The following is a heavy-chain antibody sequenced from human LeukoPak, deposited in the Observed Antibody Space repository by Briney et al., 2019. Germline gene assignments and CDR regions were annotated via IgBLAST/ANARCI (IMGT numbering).Heavy chain of an antibody. D-gene: IGHD5-18*01. J-gene: IGHJ4*02. V-gene: IGHV3-30-3*01. CDR2: ISYDGSNK. CDR1: RFTFSSYA. Sequence: GRSLRLSCAASRFTFSSYAMHWVRQAPGKGLEWVAVISYDGSNKYYADSVKGRFTISRDNSKNTLYLQMNSLRAEDTAVYYCARGRGYSYGYSYADYWGQGTLVTVTS. CDR3: ARGRGYSYGYSYADY.